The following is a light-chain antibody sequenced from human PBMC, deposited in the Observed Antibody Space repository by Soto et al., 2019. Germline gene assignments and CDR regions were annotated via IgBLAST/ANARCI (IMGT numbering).Light chain of an antibody. J-gene: IGLJ2*01. Sequence: QAVVTQSPSASASLGASVKLTCTLSSGHSSYAIAWHQQQPEKGPRYLMKINSDGTHYKGDGIPDRFSGSSSGAGRYLTISSLQSEDEADYYCQTWDTGIVIFGGGTKLTAL. CDR3: QTWDTGIVI. V-gene: IGLV4-69*02. CDR2: INSDGTH. CDR1: SGHSSYA.